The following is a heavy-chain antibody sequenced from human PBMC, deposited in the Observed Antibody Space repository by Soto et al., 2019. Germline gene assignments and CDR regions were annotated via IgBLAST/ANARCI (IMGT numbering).Heavy chain of an antibody. Sequence: QVQLVQSGPEVKKPGASVKVSCQASGYTFSNYGISWVRQAPGQGLEWMGWIGPYNGNTDYAQNFQGRVTMTRDTSTNKAYMVLRSLRSDDTALYYCARCYCSIGSCYTCWHFDLWGRGALLTVSS. V-gene: IGHV1-18*01. J-gene: IGHJ2*01. CDR2: IGPYNGNT. CDR3: ARCYCSIGSCYTCWHFDL. D-gene: IGHD2-15*01. CDR1: GYTFSNYG.